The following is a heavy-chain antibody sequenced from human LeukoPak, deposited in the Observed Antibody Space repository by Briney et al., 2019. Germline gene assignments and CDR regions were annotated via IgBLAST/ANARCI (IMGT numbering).Heavy chain of an antibody. CDR2: ISYDGSNK. CDR3: ARSLIVGATSLDP. V-gene: IGHV3-30*03. J-gene: IGHJ5*02. Sequence: PGRSLRLSCAASGFTFSSYGMHWVRQAPGKGLEWVAVISYDGSNKYYADSVKGRFTISRDNSKNTLYLQMNSLRAEDTAVYYCARSLIVGATSLDPWGQGTLVTVSS. D-gene: IGHD1-26*01. CDR1: GFTFSSYG.